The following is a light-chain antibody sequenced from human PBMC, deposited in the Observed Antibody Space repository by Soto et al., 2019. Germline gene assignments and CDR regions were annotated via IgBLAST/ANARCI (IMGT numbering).Light chain of an antibody. V-gene: IGKV1-8*01. Sequence: AIRVTPCPSSLSASTRDKVTITFRASQAISSYLAGYQQKPGNAPKLLIYAASTLQSGVPSRFSGSGSGTDFTLTISCLQSEDFATYYCQQYYSYPPTFGQGTKVDIK. CDR1: QAISSY. J-gene: IGKJ1*01. CDR3: QQYYSYPPT. CDR2: AAS.